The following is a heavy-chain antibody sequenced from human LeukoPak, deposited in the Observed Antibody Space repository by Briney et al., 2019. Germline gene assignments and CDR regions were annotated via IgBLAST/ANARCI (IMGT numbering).Heavy chain of an antibody. Sequence: SVKVSCKASGSTSNSHAISWVRQAPGQGLEWMGRIIPNLGTTNRAQNFQDRVTLTADKSTNTAYMELTSLTSDDTAVYYCATTNDGGGYQWGDFFDFWGQGTLVTVSS. D-gene: IGHD3-22*01. CDR3: ATTNDGGGYQWGDFFDF. CDR1: GSTSNSHA. CDR2: IIPNLGTT. J-gene: IGHJ4*02. V-gene: IGHV1-69*04.